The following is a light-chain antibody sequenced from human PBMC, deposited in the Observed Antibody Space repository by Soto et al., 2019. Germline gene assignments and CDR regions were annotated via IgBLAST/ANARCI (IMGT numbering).Light chain of an antibody. CDR1: QGISRF. Sequence: AIRMTQSPSSISASTGDRVTITCRASQGISRFLAWYQQKPGKAPNLLIYAAATLQRGAPSRFSASGSGTDFTLTISRLQSEDFATYFCQQYLSYPYTFGQGTKLEI. J-gene: IGKJ2*01. CDR3: QQYLSYPYT. V-gene: IGKV1-8*01. CDR2: AAA.